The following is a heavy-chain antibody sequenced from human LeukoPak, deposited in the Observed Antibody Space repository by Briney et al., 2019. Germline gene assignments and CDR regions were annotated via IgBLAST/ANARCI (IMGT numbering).Heavy chain of an antibody. CDR3: ARHEYEHGIAVAGTEWFDP. CDR2: INHSGST. CDR1: GGSFSGYY. J-gene: IGHJ5*02. D-gene: IGHD6-19*01. Sequence: PSETLSLTCAVYGGSFSGYYWSWIRQPPGKGLEWIGEINHSGSTNYNPSLKSRVTISVDTSKNQFSLKLSSVTAADTAVYYCARHEYEHGIAVAGTEWFDPWGQGTLVTVSS. V-gene: IGHV4-34*01.